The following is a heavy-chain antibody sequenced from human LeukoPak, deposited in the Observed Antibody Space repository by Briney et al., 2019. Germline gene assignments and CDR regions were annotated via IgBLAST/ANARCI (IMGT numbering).Heavy chain of an antibody. CDR2: INSDGSST. Sequence: PGGSLRLPWAASGFTFSRYWMHGVRQAQGKGRVRVSRINSDGSSTSYAASVKGRFTISRDNAKNTLYLQMNSLRAEDTAVYYCATGQGHGMDVWGQGTTVTVSS. D-gene: IGHD1-14*01. V-gene: IGHV3-74*01. J-gene: IGHJ6*02. CDR3: ATGQGHGMDV. CDR1: GFTFSRYW.